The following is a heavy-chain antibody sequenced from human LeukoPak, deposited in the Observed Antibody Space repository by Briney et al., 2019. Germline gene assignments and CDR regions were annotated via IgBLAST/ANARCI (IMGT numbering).Heavy chain of an antibody. V-gene: IGHV1-46*01. D-gene: IGHD3-22*01. CDR2: INPSGGST. J-gene: IGHJ4*02. CDR3: ARDYESYDSSGYLGY. CDR1: GYTFTSYY. Sequence: ASVKVSCKASGYTFTSYYMHWVRQAPGQGLEWMGIINPSGGSTSYAQKFQGRVTMTRDTSTSTVYMELSSLRSEDTAVYYCARDYESYDSSGYLGYWGQGTLVTVSS.